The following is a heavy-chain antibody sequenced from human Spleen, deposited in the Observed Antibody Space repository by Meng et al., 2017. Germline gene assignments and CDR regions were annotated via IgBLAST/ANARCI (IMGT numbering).Heavy chain of an antibody. J-gene: IGHJ4*02. D-gene: IGHD3-10*01. V-gene: IGHV1-18*01. CDR2: ISPNSGYT. Sequence: ASVKVSCKASGYTFTSFGISWVRQAPGQGLEWMGWISPNSGYTNYAQKLQDRVTMTTDTSTTTAYMELRSLRSDDTAMYYCARGGVEGYFDYWGQGTLVTVSS. CDR3: ARGGVEGYFDY. CDR1: GYTFTSFG.